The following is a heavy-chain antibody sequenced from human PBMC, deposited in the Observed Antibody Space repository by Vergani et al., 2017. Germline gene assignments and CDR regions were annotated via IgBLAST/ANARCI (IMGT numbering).Heavy chain of an antibody. V-gene: IGHV4-61*02. CDR2: IYTSGST. CDR1: GGSISSGNYY. Sequence: QVQLQESGPGLVKPSQTLSLTCTVSGGSISSGNYYLSWIRQPAGKGLEWIGRIYTSGSTNYNPSLKSRVTISIDTSKNQFSLKLNSVTAADTAVYYCARVDYGSGRQFDYWGQGTLVTVSS. D-gene: IGHD3-10*01. J-gene: IGHJ4*02. CDR3: ARVDYGSGRQFDY.